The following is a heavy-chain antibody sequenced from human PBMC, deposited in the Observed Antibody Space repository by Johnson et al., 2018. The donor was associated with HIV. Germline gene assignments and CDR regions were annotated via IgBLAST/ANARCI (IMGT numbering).Heavy chain of an antibody. CDR1: GFTFSSYA. V-gene: IGHV3-30*04. CDR2: ISYDGSNK. J-gene: IGHJ3*02. D-gene: IGHD2-15*01. CDR3: ARDRAWGDNVVVAAYGAFDI. Sequence: QVQLVESGGGLVQPGGSLRLSCAASGFTFSSYAMHWVRQAPGKGLEWVAVISYDGSNKYYADSVKGRFTISRDNSKNTLYLQMNSLRAEDTAVYYCARDRAWGDNVVVAAYGAFDIWGQGTMVTVSS.